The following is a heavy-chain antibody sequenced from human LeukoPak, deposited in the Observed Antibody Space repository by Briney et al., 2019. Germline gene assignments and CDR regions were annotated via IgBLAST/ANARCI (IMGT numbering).Heavy chain of an antibody. CDR1: GFTFTDYA. J-gene: IGHJ4*02. D-gene: IGHD1-26*01. Sequence: GGSLRLSCVASGFTFTDYAMTWVRQPPGRRLEWVSTITTTVGDTHYADSVKGRFTISRDNSKNTLYLQMNSLRAEDTAVYYCAKAGEWELLHYFDYWGQGTLVTVSS. CDR2: ITTTVGDT. CDR3: AKAGEWELLHYFDY. V-gene: IGHV3-23*01.